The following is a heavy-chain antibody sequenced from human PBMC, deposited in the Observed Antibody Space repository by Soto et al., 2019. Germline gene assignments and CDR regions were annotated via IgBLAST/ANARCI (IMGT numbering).Heavy chain of an antibody. CDR1: GFTFSSYS. J-gene: IGHJ5*02. CDR2: ISSSSTTK. CDR3: ARDGCSGSNCLNWFDP. Sequence: EVQLVESGGGLVQPGGSLILSCAASGFTFSSYSMNWVRQAPGKGLEWVSYISSSSTTKYYADSVKGRFTISRDNAKNSLYLQMNCLRAEDTAVYYCARDGCSGSNCLNWFDPWGQGALVTVSS. D-gene: IGHD2-15*01. V-gene: IGHV3-48*01.